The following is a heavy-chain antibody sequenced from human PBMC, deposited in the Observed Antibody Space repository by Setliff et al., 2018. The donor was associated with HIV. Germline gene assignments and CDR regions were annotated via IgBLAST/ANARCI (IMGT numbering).Heavy chain of an antibody. V-gene: IGHV1-46*01. J-gene: IGHJ3*02. CDR2: INPSGGST. Sequence: ASVKVSCKASGYTFTSYYMHWVRQAPGQGLEWMGIINPSGGSTSYAQKFQGRVTMTRDTSTSTVYMELSSLRSEDTAVYYCARARHIVVVTAIPDAFDIWGQGTMVTVSS. CDR1: GYTFTSYY. CDR3: ARARHIVVVTAIPDAFDI. D-gene: IGHD2-21*02.